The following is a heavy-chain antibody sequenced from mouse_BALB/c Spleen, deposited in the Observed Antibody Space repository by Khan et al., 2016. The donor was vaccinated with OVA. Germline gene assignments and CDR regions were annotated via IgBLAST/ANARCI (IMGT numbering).Heavy chain of an antibody. J-gene: IGHJ4*01. CDR3: ASELGRYYAMDY. D-gene: IGHD4-1*01. CDR1: GYSITRDYA. CDR2: ISNSGSA. V-gene: IGHV3-2*02. Sequence: EVQLQESGPGLVKPSQSLSLTCTVTGYSITRDYAWNWIRQFPGNKLEWMGYISNSGSASYNPSLKSRISITRDTSKNQFLLQLNSVTTEDTATYYCASELGRYYAMDYWGQGTSVTVSS.